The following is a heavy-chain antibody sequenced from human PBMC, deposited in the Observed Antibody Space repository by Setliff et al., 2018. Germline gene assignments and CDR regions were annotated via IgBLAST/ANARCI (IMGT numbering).Heavy chain of an antibody. D-gene: IGHD3-3*01. CDR2: FHTGGAT. V-gene: IGHV4-61*09. CDR3: ARVTGFSYMDV. Sequence: SETLSLTCSVSGGSISSGGFYWSWIRQSAGRGLEWIGHFHTGGATDYNLSLKSRVTISLDSSKNQISLRLSSVTAADTAVYFCARVTGFSYMDVWGKGTTVTVSS. CDR1: GGSISSGGFY. J-gene: IGHJ6*03.